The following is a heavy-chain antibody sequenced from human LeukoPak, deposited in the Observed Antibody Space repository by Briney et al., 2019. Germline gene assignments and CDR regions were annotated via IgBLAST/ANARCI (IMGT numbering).Heavy chain of an antibody. CDR1: GGSISSYY. CDR2: IYYSGST. CDR3: ARLLESDYLGDYYYGMDV. D-gene: IGHD3-3*01. J-gene: IGHJ6*02. V-gene: IGHV4-59*08. Sequence: SETLSLTCTVSGGSISSYYWSWIRQPPGKGLEWIGYIYYSGSTNYNPSLKSRVTISVDTSKNQFSLKLSSVTAADTAVYYCARLLESDYLGDYYYGMDVWGQGTTVTVSS.